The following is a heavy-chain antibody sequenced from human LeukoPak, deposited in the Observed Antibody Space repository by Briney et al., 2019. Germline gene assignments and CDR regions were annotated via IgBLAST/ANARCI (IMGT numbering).Heavy chain of an antibody. Sequence: SETLSLTCTVSGGSISRSSYNWGWIRQPPGKGLEWIGSVDYSGSTYYNPSLKSRVTISVDTSKNQFSLKLSSVTAADTAVYYCARRWLQFRALAPFDYWGQGTLVTVSS. CDR1: GGSISRSSYN. D-gene: IGHD5-24*01. J-gene: IGHJ4*02. CDR2: VDYSGST. V-gene: IGHV4-39*01. CDR3: ARRWLQFRALAPFDY.